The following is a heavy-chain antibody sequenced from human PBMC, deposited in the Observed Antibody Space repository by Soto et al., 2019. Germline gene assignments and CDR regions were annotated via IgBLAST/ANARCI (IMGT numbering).Heavy chain of an antibody. Sequence: EVQLVESGGGLVQPGGSLRLSCAASGFTFSSYWMHWVRQAPGKGLVWVSRINSDGSSTSYADSVKGRFTISRDNAKNPLYLQMNRLGAEDTAVYYGARALEGWELHNWFDPWGQGTLVTVSS. D-gene: IGHD1-26*01. CDR2: INSDGSST. V-gene: IGHV3-74*01. CDR1: GFTFSSYW. CDR3: ARALEGWELHNWFDP. J-gene: IGHJ5*02.